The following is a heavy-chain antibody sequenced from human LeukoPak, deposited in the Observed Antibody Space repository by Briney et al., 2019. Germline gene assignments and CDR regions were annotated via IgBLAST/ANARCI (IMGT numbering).Heavy chain of an antibody. CDR2: ISGNGGST. Sequence: GGSLRLSCAASGFILNSYSMNWVRQAPGKGLEWVSAISGNGGSTYYGDTVKGRFTISRDNSKNTLYLQMNSLRAEDTAVYYCAKGPWYYYDTSGYYYFDSWGQGTLVTVSS. J-gene: IGHJ4*02. CDR1: GFILNSYS. CDR3: AKGPWYYYDTSGYYYFDS. V-gene: IGHV3-23*01. D-gene: IGHD3-22*01.